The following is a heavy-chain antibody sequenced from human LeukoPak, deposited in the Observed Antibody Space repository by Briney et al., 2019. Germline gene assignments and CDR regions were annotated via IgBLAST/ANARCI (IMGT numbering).Heavy chain of an antibody. CDR2: INHSGST. Sequence: SETLSLTCAVYGGSFSGYYWSWIRQPPGKGLEWIGEINHSGSTNYNPSLKSRVTISADTSKNQFSLKLSSVTAADTAVYYCARVTQWLTYWGQGTLVTVSS. CDR1: GGSFSGYY. J-gene: IGHJ4*02. CDR3: ARVTQWLTY. D-gene: IGHD6-19*01. V-gene: IGHV4-34*01.